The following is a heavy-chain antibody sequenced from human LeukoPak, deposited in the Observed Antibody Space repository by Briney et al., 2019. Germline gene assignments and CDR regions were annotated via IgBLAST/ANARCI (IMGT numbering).Heavy chain of an antibody. Sequence: GGSLRLSCAASGFTFSSYAMHWVRQAPGKGLEWVAVISYDRSNKYYADSVKGRFTISRDNSKNTLYLQMNSLRAEDTAVYYCARGRYGDYRGSRSFDYWGQGTLVTVSS. CDR1: GFTFSSYA. D-gene: IGHD4-17*01. CDR3: ARGRYGDYRGSRSFDY. J-gene: IGHJ4*02. CDR2: ISYDRSNK. V-gene: IGHV3-30*04.